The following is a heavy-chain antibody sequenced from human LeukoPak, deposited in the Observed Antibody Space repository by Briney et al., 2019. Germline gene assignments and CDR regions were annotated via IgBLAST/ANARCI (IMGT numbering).Heavy chain of an antibody. J-gene: IGHJ6*03. D-gene: IGHD5-18*01. CDR1: GGSISSYY. Sequence: PSETLSLTCTVSGGSISSYYWSWIRQPPGKGLEWIGYIYYSGSTNYNPSLKSRVTISVDMSKNQFSLKLSSVTAADTAVYYCARTTEGGYTYDYFYYYYMDVWGKGNTVTVSS. V-gene: IGHV4-59*01. CDR3: ARTTEGGYTYDYFYYYYMDV. CDR2: IYYSGST.